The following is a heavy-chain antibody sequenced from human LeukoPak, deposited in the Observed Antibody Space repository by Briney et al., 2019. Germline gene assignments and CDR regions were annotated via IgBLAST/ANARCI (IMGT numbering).Heavy chain of an antibody. V-gene: IGHV4-59*01. CDR1: GGSISSYY. CDR3: ARTHSSGWYMRYYYYYMDV. Sequence: SETLSLTCTVSGGSISSYYWSWIRQPPGKGLEWIGYIYYSGSTNYNPSLKSRVTISVDTSKNQFSLKLSSVTAADTAVYYCARTHSSGWYMRYYYYYMDVWGKGTTVTISS. D-gene: IGHD6-19*01. J-gene: IGHJ6*03. CDR2: IYYSGST.